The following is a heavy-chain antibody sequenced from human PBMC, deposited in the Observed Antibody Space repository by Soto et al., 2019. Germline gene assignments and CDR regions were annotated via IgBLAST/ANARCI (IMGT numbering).Heavy chain of an antibody. Sequence: SETLSLTCTVSGGSISSSSYYWGWIRQPPGKGLEWIGSIYYSGSTYCNPSLKSRVTIFVDTSKNQFSLQLRSVTAADTAVYYCASPGGSVVTAIYFDSWGQGTPVTVSS. J-gene: IGHJ4*02. CDR3: ASPGGSVVTAIYFDS. CDR2: IYYSGST. V-gene: IGHV4-39*01. CDR1: GGSISSSSYY. D-gene: IGHD2-21*02.